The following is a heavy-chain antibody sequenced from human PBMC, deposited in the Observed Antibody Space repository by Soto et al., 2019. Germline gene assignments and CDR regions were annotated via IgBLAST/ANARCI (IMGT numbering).Heavy chain of an antibody. D-gene: IGHD4-17*01. J-gene: IGHJ4*02. CDR2: VYYRGRS. Sequence: SETLSLTCTVSGGSVTNSSYYWGWIRQSPGKGLGWIGSVYYRGRSYSKSSVKSRVTISVDTSRNRFSLSLNSVTASDTAVYFCVSQRTTVPTQAYFDYWGPGALVTVSS. V-gene: IGHV4-39*01. CDR1: GGSVTNSSYY. CDR3: VSQRTTVPTQAYFDY.